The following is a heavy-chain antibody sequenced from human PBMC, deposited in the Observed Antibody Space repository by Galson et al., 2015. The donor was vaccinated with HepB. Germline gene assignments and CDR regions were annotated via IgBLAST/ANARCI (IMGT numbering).Heavy chain of an antibody. V-gene: IGHV4-59*12. Sequence: ETLSLTCTVSGGALSSYLWTWIRQPPGKGLEWVGYTNSRGSTDYNPSLKSRVSISVDTSKKQFSLRLSSVTAADTAVYYCASERVGGDFDHWGQGTPVTVSS. CDR2: TNSRGST. CDR3: ASERVGGDFDH. D-gene: IGHD2-2*01. CDR1: GGALSSYL. J-gene: IGHJ4*02.